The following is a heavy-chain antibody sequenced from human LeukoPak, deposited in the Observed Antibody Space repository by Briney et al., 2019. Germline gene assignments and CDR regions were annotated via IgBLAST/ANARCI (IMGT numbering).Heavy chain of an antibody. CDR2: IHHSGKS. J-gene: IGHJ4*02. Sequence: KPAETLPLTCGLSGCYIRNVYFLDWVRQPPGKGLDWIGSIHHSGKSDYNPSFKSRVTISVDTSKNQFALRLSSLTASDTAVYYCASVFAGPPRAFDNWGQGTLVTVSS. D-gene: IGHD3-10*02. V-gene: IGHV4-38-2*01. CDR3: ASVFAGPPRAFDN. CDR1: GCYIRNVYF.